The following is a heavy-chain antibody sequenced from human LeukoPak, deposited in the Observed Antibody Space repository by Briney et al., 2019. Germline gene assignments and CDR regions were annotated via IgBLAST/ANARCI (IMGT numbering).Heavy chain of an antibody. CDR2: IIPIFGTA. V-gene: IGHV1-69*06. CDR3: AREDYGDHQNDY. J-gene: IGHJ4*02. CDR1: GGTFSSYA. D-gene: IGHD4-17*01. Sequence: ASVKVSCKASGGTFSSYAISWVRQAPGQGLEWVGGIIPIFGTANYARKFKGRVTITADKSTSTAYMELSSLRSEDTAVYYCAREDYGDHQNDYWGQGTLVTVSS.